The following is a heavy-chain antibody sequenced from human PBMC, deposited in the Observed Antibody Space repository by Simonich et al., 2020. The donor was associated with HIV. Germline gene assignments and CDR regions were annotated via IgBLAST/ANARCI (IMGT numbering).Heavy chain of an antibody. Sequence: QVQLVESGGGVVQPGRSLRLSCAASGFTFRSYAMHWVRQAPGKVLEWVAVISYEGSNKYYADSVKGRFTLSRDNSKNPLYLQMNSLRAEDTAVYYCASGGSISSVWADDYWGQGTLVTVSS. CDR2: ISYEGSNK. CDR3: ASGGSISSVWADDY. V-gene: IGHV3-30*07. D-gene: IGHD3-16*01. CDR1: GFTFRSYA. J-gene: IGHJ4*02.